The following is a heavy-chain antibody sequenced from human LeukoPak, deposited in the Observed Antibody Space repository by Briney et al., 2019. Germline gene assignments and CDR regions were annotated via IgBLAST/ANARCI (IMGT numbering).Heavy chain of an antibody. CDR3: TRACGYSSGAVDY. CDR2: IGPTGSDR. Sequence: GPLRPPCTASGPTFSTSGFNWVRQAPGKGLEWFASIGPTGSDRYHADSIKARITISRDNAKDSLYLQMNSLRVDDMGLYYCTRACGYSSGAVDYWGQGTLVTVSS. J-gene: IGHJ4*02. CDR1: GPTFSTSG. V-gene: IGHV3-21*04. D-gene: IGHD5-18*01.